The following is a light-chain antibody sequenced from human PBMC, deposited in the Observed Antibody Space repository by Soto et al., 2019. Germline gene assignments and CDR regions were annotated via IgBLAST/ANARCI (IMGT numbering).Light chain of an antibody. J-gene: IGLJ1*01. CDR1: SSDVGGYNY. V-gene: IGLV2-11*01. Sequence: QSALTQPRSVSGSPGQSVTISCTGTSSDVGGYNYVSWCQQHPGKAPKLIIYDVSKRPSGVPDRFSGSKSGNTASLTISGLQAGDEADYYCCSYAGSYSYVFGAGTKVTVL. CDR3: CSYAGSYSYV. CDR2: DVS.